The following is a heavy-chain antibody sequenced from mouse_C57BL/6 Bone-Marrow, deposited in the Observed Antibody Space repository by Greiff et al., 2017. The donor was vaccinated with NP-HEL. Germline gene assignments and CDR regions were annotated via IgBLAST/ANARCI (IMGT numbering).Heavy chain of an antibody. CDR3: ARVHGFAY. CDR2: ISDGGSYT. Sequence: EVQVVESGGGLVKPGGSLKLSCAASGFTFSSYAMSWVRQTPEKRLEWVATISDGGSYTYYPDNVKGRFTISRDNAKNNLYLQMSHLKSEDTAMYYCARVHGFAYWGQGTLVTVSA. CDR1: GFTFSSYA. J-gene: IGHJ3*01. V-gene: IGHV5-4*01.